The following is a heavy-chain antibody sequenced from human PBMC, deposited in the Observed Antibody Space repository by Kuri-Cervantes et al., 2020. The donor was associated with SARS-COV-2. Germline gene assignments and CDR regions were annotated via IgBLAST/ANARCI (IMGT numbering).Heavy chain of an antibody. J-gene: IGHJ6*03. CDR2: ISYDGSNK. V-gene: IGHV3-30*04. Sequence: GESLKISCAASGFTFSSYAIHWVRQAPGKGLEWVAVISYDGSNKYYADSVKGRFTISRDNSKNTLYLQMNSLRAEDTAVYYCARDGGGYMDVWGKGTTVTVSS. CDR3: ARDGGGYMDV. D-gene: IGHD3-16*01. CDR1: GFTFSSYA.